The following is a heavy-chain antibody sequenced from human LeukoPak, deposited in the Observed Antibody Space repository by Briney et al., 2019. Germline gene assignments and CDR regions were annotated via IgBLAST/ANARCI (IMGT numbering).Heavy chain of an antibody. V-gene: IGHV1-2*02. CDR3: ARRSRIAAAGSHY. CDR1: GYTFTGYY. J-gene: IGHJ4*02. CDR2: INPNSGGT. Sequence: ASVKVSCKASGYTFTGYYMHWVRQAPGQGPEWMGWINPNSGGTNYAQKFQGRVTMTRDTSISTAYMELSRLRSDDTAVYYCARRSRIAAAGSHYWGQGTLVTVSS. D-gene: IGHD6-13*01.